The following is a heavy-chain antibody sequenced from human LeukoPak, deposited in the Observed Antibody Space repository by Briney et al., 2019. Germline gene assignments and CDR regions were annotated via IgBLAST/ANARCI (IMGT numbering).Heavy chain of an antibody. CDR2: ISAYNGDT. CDR1: GYMFTSYG. D-gene: IGHD6-13*01. Sequence: ASVKVSCKASGYMFTSYGISWVRQAPGQGPEWMGWISAYNGDTEYSHKFQGRVTMTTDTSTSTAYMELRSLRSDDTAVYYCARVRRIAAAGAEYFQHWGQGTLVTVSS. CDR3: ARVRRIAAAGAEYFQH. V-gene: IGHV1-18*01. J-gene: IGHJ1*01.